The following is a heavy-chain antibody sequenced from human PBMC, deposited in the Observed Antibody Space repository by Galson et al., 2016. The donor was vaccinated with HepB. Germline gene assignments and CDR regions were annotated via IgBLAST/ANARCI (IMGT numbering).Heavy chain of an antibody. D-gene: IGHD2-2*03. Sequence: SLRLSCAASGFTFSTYGMHWVRQAPGKGLEWVAVISYDGSNKYYADSVKGRFTISRDKSKNTLYLQMNSLRREDTAVYYCAREGHLWIACFDNWGQGTLVTVSS. V-gene: IGHV3-30*03. CDR3: AREGHLWIACFDN. J-gene: IGHJ4*02. CDR2: ISYDGSNK. CDR1: GFTFSTYG.